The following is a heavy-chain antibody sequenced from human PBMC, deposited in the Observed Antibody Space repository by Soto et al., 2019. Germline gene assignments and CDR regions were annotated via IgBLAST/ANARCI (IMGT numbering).Heavy chain of an antibody. D-gene: IGHD6-13*01. CDR3: ASLSAGSYWYFDL. V-gene: IGHV4-34*01. Sequence: QVQLQQWGAGLLKPSETLSLTCAVYGGSFSGYYWSWIRQPPGKGLEWIGEINHSGSTNYNPSLKSRVTISVDTSKNQFSLKLSSVTAADTAVYYCASLSAGSYWYFDLWGRGTLVTVSS. CDR1: GGSFSGYY. J-gene: IGHJ2*01. CDR2: INHSGST.